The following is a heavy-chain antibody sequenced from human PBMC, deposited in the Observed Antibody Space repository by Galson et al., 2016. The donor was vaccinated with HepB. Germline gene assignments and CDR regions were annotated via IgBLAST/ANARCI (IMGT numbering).Heavy chain of an antibody. V-gene: IGHV3-74*01. CDR1: GFAFSSHW. CDR3: VREDYGDDPVYYYYYGMDV. D-gene: IGHD4-17*01. J-gene: IGHJ6*02. Sequence: SLRLSCAASGFAFSSHWMHWVRQDLGKGLVWVSRINSDGSSTIYADSVRGRFTISRDNAKNTLYLQMNSLRAEDTALYYCVREDYGDDPVYYYYYGMDVWGQGTTVSVSS. CDR2: INSDGSST.